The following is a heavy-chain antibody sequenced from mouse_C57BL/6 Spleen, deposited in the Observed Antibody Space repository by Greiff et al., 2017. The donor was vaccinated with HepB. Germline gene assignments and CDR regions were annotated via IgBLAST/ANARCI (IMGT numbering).Heavy chain of an antibody. CDR3: ARGPHYYGSSYYAWFAY. Sequence: EVKLMESGPGMVKPSQSLSLTCTVTGYSITSGYDWHWIRHFPGNNLEWMAYISYSGSTNYNPSLKSRISINHDTSKNHFFLKLNSVTTEDTATYYCARGPHYYGSSYYAWFAYWGQGTLVTVSA. CDR1: GYSITSGYD. CDR2: ISYSGST. D-gene: IGHD1-1*01. V-gene: IGHV3-1*01. J-gene: IGHJ3*01.